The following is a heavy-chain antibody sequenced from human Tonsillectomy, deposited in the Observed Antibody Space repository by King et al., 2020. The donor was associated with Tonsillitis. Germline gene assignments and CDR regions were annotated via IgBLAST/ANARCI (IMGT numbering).Heavy chain of an antibody. D-gene: IGHD2-2*01. CDR2: IFYRGSS. Sequence: QLQESGPGLVKPSETLSLTCTVSGASISSSNYYLGWIRQPPGKGLEWIGSIFYRGSSYYNLSLKSRVSISVDTSKNQFSLKLSSMTAADTAVYYCARLPPSTSGPPWFDPWGQGTLAT. V-gene: IGHV4-39*01. J-gene: IGHJ5*02. CDR3: ARLPPSTSGPPWFDP. CDR1: GASISSSNYY.